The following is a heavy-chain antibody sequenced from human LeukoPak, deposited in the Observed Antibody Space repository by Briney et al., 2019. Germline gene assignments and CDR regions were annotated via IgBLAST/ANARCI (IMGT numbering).Heavy chain of an antibody. J-gene: IGHJ4*02. CDR1: GGSISSGGYS. V-gene: IGHV4-30-2*01. D-gene: IGHD1-20*01. CDR2: IYHSGST. Sequence: PSETLSLTCAVSGGSISSGGYSWSWIRQPPGKGLEWIGYIYHSGSTYYNPSLKSRVTISVDRSKNQFSLKLSSVTAADTAVYYCARTAGNWIFDYWGQGTLATVSS. CDR3: ARTAGNWIFDY.